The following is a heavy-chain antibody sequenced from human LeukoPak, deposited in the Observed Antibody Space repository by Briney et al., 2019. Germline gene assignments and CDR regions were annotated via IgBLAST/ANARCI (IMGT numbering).Heavy chain of an antibody. CDR2: ISSSSNYI. V-gene: IGHV3-21*04. Sequence: GGSLRLSCAASGFTFSSYSMNWVRQAPGKGLEWVSSISSSSNYIYYADSMKGRFTVSRDNAKNSLYLQMNSLRAEDTAVYYCARETYCTNTTCPIGDHFDYWGQGTLVTVSS. D-gene: IGHD2-2*01. CDR3: ARETYCTNTTCPIGDHFDY. CDR1: GFTFSSYS. J-gene: IGHJ4*02.